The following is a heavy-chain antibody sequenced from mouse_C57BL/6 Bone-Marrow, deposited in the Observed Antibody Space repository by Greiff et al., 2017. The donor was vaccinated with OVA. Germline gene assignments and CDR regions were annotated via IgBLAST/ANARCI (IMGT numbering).Heavy chain of an antibody. D-gene: IGHD2-3*01. J-gene: IGHJ4*01. CDR2: IYPGDGDT. CDR3: AIYDGYPFYAMDY. V-gene: IGHV1-82*01. CDR1: GYAFSSSW. Sequence: VQLQQSGPELVKPGASVKISCKASGYAFSSSWMNWVKQRPGKGLEWIGRIYPGDGDTNYNGKFKGKATLTADKSSSTDYMQLSSLTSEDSAVYFCAIYDGYPFYAMDYWGQGTSVTVSS.